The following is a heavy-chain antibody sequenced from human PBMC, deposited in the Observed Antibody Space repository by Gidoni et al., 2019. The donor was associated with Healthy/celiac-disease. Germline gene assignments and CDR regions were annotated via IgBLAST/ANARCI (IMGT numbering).Heavy chain of an antibody. CDR2: INPSGGST. J-gene: IGHJ4*02. CDR1: GYTFTSYY. V-gene: IGHV1-46*01. CDR3: ARDAGRDGYNRYYFDY. D-gene: IGHD5-12*01. Sequence: QVQLVQSGAEVKKPGASVKVSCQASGYTFTSYYMHWVRQAPGQGLEWMGIINPSGGSTSYAQKFQGRVTMTRDTSTSTVYMELSSLRSEDTAVYYCARDAGRDGYNRYYFDYWGQGTLVTVSS.